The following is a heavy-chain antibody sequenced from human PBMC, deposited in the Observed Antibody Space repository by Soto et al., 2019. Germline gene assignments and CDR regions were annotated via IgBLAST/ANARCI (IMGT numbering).Heavy chain of an antibody. CDR2: ISYDGSNK. J-gene: IGHJ5*02. CDR1: GFTFSSYA. CDR3: ARAGRDSRAYYDILTPNWFDP. V-gene: IGHV3-30-3*01. Sequence: GGSLRLSCAASGFTFSSYAMHWVRQAPGKGLEWVAVISYDGSNKYYADSVKGRFTISRDNSKNTLYLQMNSLRAEDTAVYYCARAGRDSRAYYDILTPNWFDPWGQGTLVTVSS. D-gene: IGHD3-9*01.